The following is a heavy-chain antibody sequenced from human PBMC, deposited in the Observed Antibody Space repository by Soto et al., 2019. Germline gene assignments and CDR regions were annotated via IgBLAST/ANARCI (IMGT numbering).Heavy chain of an antibody. CDR2: IDPSDSYA. V-gene: IGHV5-10-1*01. CDR1: GYSFTNYR. D-gene: IGHD1-26*01. J-gene: IGHJ4*02. Sequence: PGESLKISCKGSGYSFTNYRISWVRQMPGKGLEWMGRIDPSDSYANYSPSFQGHVSISTDNSISTAYLQWSSLKASDTAMYYCARHDGGNYRVYWGQGTLVTVSS. CDR3: ARHDGGNYRVY.